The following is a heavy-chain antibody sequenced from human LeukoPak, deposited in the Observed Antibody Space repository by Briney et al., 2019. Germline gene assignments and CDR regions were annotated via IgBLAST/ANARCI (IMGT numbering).Heavy chain of an antibody. J-gene: IGHJ5*02. CDR3: ARGIFYGGRNQYIWFDL. Sequence: SSETLSLTCAVYGGPFRGFFWSWIRQSPGKGLEWIGEISHSGSSNYNPSPKSRISISVGTSKSQFSLRLTSVTAADTAVYYCARGIFYGGRNQYIWFDLWGQGTLVTVSS. CDR1: GGPFRGFF. D-gene: IGHD4-23*01. CDR2: ISHSGSS. V-gene: IGHV4-34*01.